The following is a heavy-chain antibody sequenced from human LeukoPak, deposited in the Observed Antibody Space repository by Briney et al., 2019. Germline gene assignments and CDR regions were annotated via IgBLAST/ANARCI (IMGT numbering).Heavy chain of an antibody. Sequence: PGGSLRLSCVASGFSFNNHAMNWVRQAPGKGLEWVSLIIGSSGTTFYADSVKGRFTISRDKSKSTLYLQMNSLRAEDTAVYYCAKGAYDYIEIAYFDYWGQGSLVTVSS. J-gene: IGHJ4*02. CDR2: IIGSSGTT. D-gene: IGHD5-12*01. CDR1: GFSFNNHA. CDR3: AKGAYDYIEIAYFDY. V-gene: IGHV3-23*01.